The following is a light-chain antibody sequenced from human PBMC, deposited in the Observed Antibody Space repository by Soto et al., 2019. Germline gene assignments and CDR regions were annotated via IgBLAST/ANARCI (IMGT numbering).Light chain of an antibody. CDR1: QSVSSS. CDR3: QQCDSWPPT. J-gene: IGKJ1*01. V-gene: IGKV3-11*01. Sequence: EIVLTQSPATLSLSPGERATLSCRASQSVSSSLAWYQRKPGQAPRLLIYKASDRATGIPARFSGSGSGTDFTLTISSLEPEDFAVYYCQQCDSWPPTFGQGTKVDIE. CDR2: KAS.